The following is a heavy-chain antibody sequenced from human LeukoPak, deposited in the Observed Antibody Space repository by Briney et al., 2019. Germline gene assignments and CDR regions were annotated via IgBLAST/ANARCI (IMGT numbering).Heavy chain of an antibody. CDR1: GFTFSSYS. D-gene: IGHD3-10*01. V-gene: IGHV3-33*08. J-gene: IGHJ5*02. CDR2: VWYDGSNK. CDR3: ARWITMVRGDRFDP. Sequence: GGSLRLSCAASGFTFSSYSMHWVRQAPGKGLEWVAVVWYDGSNKYYADSVKGRFTISRDNSNNTLYLQMNSLRAEDTAVYYCARWITMVRGDRFDPWGQGTLVIVSS.